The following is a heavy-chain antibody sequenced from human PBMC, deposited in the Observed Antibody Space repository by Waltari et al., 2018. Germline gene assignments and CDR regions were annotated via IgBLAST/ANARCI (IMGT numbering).Heavy chain of an antibody. J-gene: IGHJ4*02. D-gene: IGHD3-10*01. CDR3: ARLSGRTYYYVSGSYYDY. CDR1: GYSFTSYW. V-gene: IGHV5-51*03. CDR2: IYPGDSDT. Sequence: EVQLVQSGAEVKKPGESLKISCKGSGYSFTSYWIGWVRQLPGKGLEWMGIIYPGDSDTSYSPFCQGQVTISADKSISTAYLQWSSLKASDNARYYCARLSGRTYYYVSGSYYDYWGQGTLVTVSS.